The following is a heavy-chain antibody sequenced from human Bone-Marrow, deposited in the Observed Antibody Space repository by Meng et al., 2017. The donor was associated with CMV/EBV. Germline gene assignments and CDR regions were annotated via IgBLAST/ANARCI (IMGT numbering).Heavy chain of an antibody. Sequence: ASVKVSCKSSEYTLTDYYVHWVRQAPGQGLEWVGWINPNSGGTNYAQKFQGRVTVTRDTSIRTVYMKLSSLRSDDTAVFYCAIVGGSSGFPEHWGQGTQVTVSS. CDR3: AIVGGSSGFPEH. D-gene: IGHD3-22*01. V-gene: IGHV1-2*02. CDR2: INPNSGGT. CDR1: EYTLTDYY. J-gene: IGHJ4*02.